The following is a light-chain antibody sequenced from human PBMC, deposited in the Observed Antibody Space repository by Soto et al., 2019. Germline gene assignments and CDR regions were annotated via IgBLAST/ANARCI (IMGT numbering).Light chain of an antibody. V-gene: IGLV2-11*01. J-gene: IGLJ1*01. CDR3: FSDAGDFYV. CDR1: TSDVGGYDY. CDR2: DVS. Sequence: QSALTKPRSVSGSPGQSVAISCTGTTSDVGGYDYVSWHQQHPGKAPELIIFDVSKRPSGVPDRFSGYKSGNTASLTITGLQAEDEADYCCFSDAGDFYVFGSGTKLTVL.